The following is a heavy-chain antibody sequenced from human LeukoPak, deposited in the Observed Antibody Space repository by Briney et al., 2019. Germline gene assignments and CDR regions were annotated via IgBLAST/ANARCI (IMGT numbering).Heavy chain of an antibody. CDR1: GTSISRSGYY. CDR3: VGGSYSLEY. V-gene: IGHV4-31*03. Sequence: SETLSLTCTVSGTSISRSGYYWSWIRQHPGKGLECIGFTYYSGSTHYNPSLESRVTISVDTSKNQLSLKLNSVTAADTAVYYCVGGSYSLEYWGQGALVTDSS. J-gene: IGHJ4*02. D-gene: IGHD1-26*01. CDR2: TYYSGST.